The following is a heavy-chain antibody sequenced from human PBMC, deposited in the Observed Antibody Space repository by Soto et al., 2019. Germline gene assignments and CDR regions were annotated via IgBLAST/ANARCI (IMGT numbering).Heavy chain of an antibody. Sequence: QVQLVESGGGMAQAGTSLRLSCTGSGFTFNSLSLHWVRQGPDKSLEWVAVVSFDGKVTYYADSVKGRFTVSRDISKNTSYLQANSLRPEDTAVYYCAREHYGDSQYFDYWGQGTPVTVSS. CDR3: AREHYGDSQYFDY. CDR1: GFTFNSLS. V-gene: IGHV3-30*04. D-gene: IGHD2-21*02. CDR2: VSFDGKVT. J-gene: IGHJ4*02.